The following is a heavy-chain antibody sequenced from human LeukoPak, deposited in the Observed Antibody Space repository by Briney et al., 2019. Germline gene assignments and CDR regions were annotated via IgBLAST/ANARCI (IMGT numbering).Heavy chain of an antibody. J-gene: IGHJ5*01. CDR3: ARGRGYSYGRSFDS. D-gene: IGHD5-18*01. V-gene: IGHV4-34*01. Sequence: PSETLSLTCAVYGVSFSGYYWSWIRQPPGKGLEWMGEINHSGSNKYNPSLKSRVTISVDTSKNQFSLKLSSVTAGDTAVYYCARGRGYSYGRSFDSWGQGTLVTVSS. CDR1: GVSFSGYY. CDR2: INHSGSN.